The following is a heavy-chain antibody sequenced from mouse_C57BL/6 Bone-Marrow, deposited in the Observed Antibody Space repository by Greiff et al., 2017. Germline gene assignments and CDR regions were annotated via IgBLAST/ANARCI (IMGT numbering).Heavy chain of an antibody. CDR2: IYPRDGST. Sequence: QVQLQQSDAELVKPGASVKISCKVSGYTFTDHTIHWMKQRPEQGLEWIGYIYPRDGSTKYNDKFKGKATLTADKSSSTAYMQLNSLTSEDSTVYFCASPHYYGSPFDYWGQGTTLTVSS. V-gene: IGHV1-78*01. CDR1: GYTFTDHT. CDR3: ASPHYYGSPFDY. J-gene: IGHJ2*01. D-gene: IGHD1-1*01.